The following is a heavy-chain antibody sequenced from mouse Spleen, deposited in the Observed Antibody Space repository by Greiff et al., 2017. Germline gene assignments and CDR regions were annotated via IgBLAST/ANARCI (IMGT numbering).Heavy chain of an antibody. CDR1: GFTFSSYA. Sequence: EVQLVESGGGLVKPGGSLKLSCAASGFTFSSYAMSWVRQTPEKRLEWVAAINSNGGGTYYPDTVKDRFTISRDNAKNTLYLQMSRLRSEDTALYYCARRANWDWYFDVWGAGTTVTVSS. CDR3: ARRANWDWYFDV. V-gene: IGHV5-6-2*01. CDR2: INSNGGGT. J-gene: IGHJ1*01. D-gene: IGHD4-1*01.